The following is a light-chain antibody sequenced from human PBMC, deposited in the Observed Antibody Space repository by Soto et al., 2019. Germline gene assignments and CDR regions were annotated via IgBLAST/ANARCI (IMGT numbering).Light chain of an antibody. CDR2: GAS. J-gene: IGKJ1*01. CDR3: HQDNRNTWS. Sequence: DIQVNQSPSTLSASVGGRVTITCRASQSVGTWVAWYQQKPGKAPKPVIYGASNLESGVPSRFSGSGSGTEFTLTITTLQTNDFATYFRHQDNRNTWSFGPGTKVDI. CDR1: QSVGTW. V-gene: IGKV1-5*01.